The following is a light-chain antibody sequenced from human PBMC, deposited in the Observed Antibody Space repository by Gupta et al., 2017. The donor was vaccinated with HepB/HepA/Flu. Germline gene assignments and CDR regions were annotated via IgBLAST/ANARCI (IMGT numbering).Light chain of an antibody. Sequence: QPVLPQPPYASGTPGQRATIPCSGCSSNIGNDNASWYQQLPGTAPKLLIYNDNPRPSGVPDRFSGSKSGTTASLAISGLRSEDEADYYCVGWDDSLSGYVFGAGTKVTVL. CDR3: VGWDDSLSGYV. CDR1: SSNIGNDN. V-gene: IGLV1-47*02. J-gene: IGLJ1*01. CDR2: NDN.